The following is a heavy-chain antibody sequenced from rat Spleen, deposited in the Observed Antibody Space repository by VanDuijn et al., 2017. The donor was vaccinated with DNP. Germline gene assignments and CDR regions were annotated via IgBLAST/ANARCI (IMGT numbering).Heavy chain of an antibody. D-gene: IGHD1-6*01. CDR1: GFSFNNYG. CDR3: TTDLLYVYYGLLPDY. CDR2: ITNSGGST. V-gene: IGHV5-27*01. Sequence: EVQLVESGGGLVQPGRSLKLSCAGSGFSFNNYGMAWVRQAPTKGLEWVASITNSGGSTYYRDSVKGRLTISRENAKSTLYLQMDSLRSEDTATYYCTTDLLYVYYGLLPDYWGQGVMVTVSS. J-gene: IGHJ2*01.